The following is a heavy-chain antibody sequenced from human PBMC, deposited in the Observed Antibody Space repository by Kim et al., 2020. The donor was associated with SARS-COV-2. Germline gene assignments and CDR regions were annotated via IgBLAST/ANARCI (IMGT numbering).Heavy chain of an antibody. Sequence: RFTISRDNAKNSLYLQMNSLRAEDTAVYYCARDLMYDFWSGYYPHNWFDPWGQGTLVTVSS. V-gene: IGHV3-48*03. D-gene: IGHD3-3*01. CDR3: ARDLMYDFWSGYYPHNWFDP. J-gene: IGHJ5*02.